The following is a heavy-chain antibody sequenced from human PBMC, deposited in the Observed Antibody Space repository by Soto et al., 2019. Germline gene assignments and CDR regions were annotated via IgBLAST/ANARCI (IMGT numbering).Heavy chain of an antibody. J-gene: IGHJ4*02. Sequence: SETLSLTCTVSGGSISSSSYYWGRISQPPGKGLEWIGSIYYSGSTYYNPSLKSRVTISVDTSKNQFSLKLSSVTAADTAVYYCASRVRGYYYAWSYYFDYWGQGTLVTVSS. CDR2: IYYSGST. D-gene: IGHD3-22*01. V-gene: IGHV4-39*01. CDR3: ASRVRGYYYAWSYYFDY. CDR1: GGSISSSSYY.